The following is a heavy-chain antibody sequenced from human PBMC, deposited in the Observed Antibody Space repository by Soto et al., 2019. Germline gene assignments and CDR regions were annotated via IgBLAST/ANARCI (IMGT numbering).Heavy chain of an antibody. V-gene: IGHV4-31*03. CDR1: GGSISSGGYY. CDR3: ARHSASWPWFDS. J-gene: IGHJ5*01. Sequence: QVQLQESGPGLVKPSQTLSLTCSVSGGSISSGGYYWSWIRQHPEKGLEWIGYIYYSGSTNYNPSLKSRVIISVATSSNRFSLDLRSVTAADTAIYYCARHSASWPWFDSWGQGTLVTVSS. D-gene: IGHD1-26*01. CDR2: IYYSGST.